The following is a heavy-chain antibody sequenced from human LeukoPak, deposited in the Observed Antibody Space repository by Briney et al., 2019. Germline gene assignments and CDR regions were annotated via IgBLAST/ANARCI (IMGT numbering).Heavy chain of an antibody. V-gene: IGHV3-33*01. Sequence: SCKVSGYTLTELSMHWVRQAPGKGLEWVAVIWYDGSNKYYADSVKGRFTISRDNSKNTLYLQMNSLRAEDTAVYYCARDPYSSGWTDAFDIWGQGTMVTVSS. CDR3: ARDPYSSGWTDAFDI. CDR1: GYTLTELS. J-gene: IGHJ3*02. CDR2: IWYDGSNK. D-gene: IGHD6-19*01.